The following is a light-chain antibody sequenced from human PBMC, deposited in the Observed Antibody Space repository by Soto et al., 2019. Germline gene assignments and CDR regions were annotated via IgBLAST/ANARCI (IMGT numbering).Light chain of an antibody. Sequence: QPVLTQSPSASASLGASVKLTCTLSSGHSIFAIAWHQQQPEKGPRYLMKVNGDGSHNKGDGIPDRFSGSSSGAERYLTVSSLQSEDEGDYYCQTWATGIRVFGGGTKLTVL. V-gene: IGLV4-69*01. CDR1: SGHSIFA. J-gene: IGLJ3*02. CDR2: VNGDGSH. CDR3: QTWATGIRV.